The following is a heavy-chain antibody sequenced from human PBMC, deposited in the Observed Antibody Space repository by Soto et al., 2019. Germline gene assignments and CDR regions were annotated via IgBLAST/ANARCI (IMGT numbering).Heavy chain of an antibody. J-gene: IGHJ4*02. CDR1: AFTFSSYG. CDR2: IWYDGSNK. CDR3: ARDTYQTAFDY. D-gene: IGHD2-2*01. V-gene: IGHV3-33*01. Sequence: GXSLRLSCEASAFTFSSYGIHWVGQAPGKGLEWVAVIWYDGSNKYYADSVKGRFTISRDNSKNTLYLQMNSLRAEDTAVYYCARDTYQTAFDYWGQGTLVTVSS.